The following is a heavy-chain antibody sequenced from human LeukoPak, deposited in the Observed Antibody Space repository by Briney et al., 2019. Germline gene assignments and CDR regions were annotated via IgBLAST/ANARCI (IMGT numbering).Heavy chain of an antibody. CDR2: ISYDGSNK. J-gene: IGHJ3*02. D-gene: IGHD3-10*01. CDR3: AKDRGVWAFDI. V-gene: IGHV3-30-3*01. Sequence: GGSLRLSCAASGITLSSYDMHWVRQAPGKALEWVAVISYDGSNKDYADSVKGRFTISRDNSRNTLDLQMNSLRAEDTAVYYCAKDRGVWAFDIWGQGTMVTVSS. CDR1: GITLSSYD.